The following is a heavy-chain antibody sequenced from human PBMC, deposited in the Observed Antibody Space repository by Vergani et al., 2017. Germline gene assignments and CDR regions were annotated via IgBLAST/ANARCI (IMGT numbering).Heavy chain of an antibody. CDR3: AIVTDYYDCRDYYLDF. Sequence: QVQAVQSGAEVKKPGASVKVPRQVSGYSLTELTIHWVRQAPGKGLEWMGGFDREHGEVTFAHHIQGRVTMTEDRSTDTAYIELSSLRPEDTDLHYCAIVTDYYDCRDYYLDFWGQGTVVTVSS. V-gene: IGHV1-24*01. CDR2: FDREHGEV. CDR1: GYSLTELT. D-gene: IGHD3-22*01. J-gene: IGHJ4*02.